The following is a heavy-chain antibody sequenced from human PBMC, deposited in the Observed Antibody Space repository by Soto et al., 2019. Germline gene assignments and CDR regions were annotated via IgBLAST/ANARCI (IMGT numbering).Heavy chain of an antibody. Sequence: GASVKVSCKASGGTFSSYAISWVRQAPGQGLEWMGGIIPIFGTANYAQNFQGRVTITADESTSKAYMELSSLRSDDTAVYYCARDLPYSSGGLWPTNDYGGQGTLVTVSS. CDR3: ARDLPYSSGGLWPTNDY. CDR2: IIPIFGTA. V-gene: IGHV1-69*13. J-gene: IGHJ4*02. CDR1: GGTFSSYA. D-gene: IGHD6-19*01.